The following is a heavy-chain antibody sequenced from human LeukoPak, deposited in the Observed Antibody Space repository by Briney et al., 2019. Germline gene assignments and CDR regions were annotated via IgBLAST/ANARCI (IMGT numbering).Heavy chain of an antibody. V-gene: IGHV1-8*03. CDR3: ASGRRRSWGHNWFDP. J-gene: IGHJ5*02. Sequence: ASVKLSCKAYGPTFSSYALSRLRQATGQGLDLLGWMNPTGGNTGYAQKLQGRATITRNTSITTPYTQLTSPRSQDTAAYSCASGRRRSWGHNWFDPWGQATLVTVSS. CDR1: GPTFSSYA. CDR2: MNPTGGNT. D-gene: IGHD6-13*01.